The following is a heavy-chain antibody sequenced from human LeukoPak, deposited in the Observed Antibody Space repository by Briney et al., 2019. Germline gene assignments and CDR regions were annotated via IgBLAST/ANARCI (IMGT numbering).Heavy chain of an antibody. CDR1: GFTFSDYY. J-gene: IGHJ6*02. CDR2: IKQDGTEK. D-gene: IGHD1-26*01. Sequence: GGSLRLSCAASGFTFSDYYMSWVRQAPGKGLEWVANIKQDGTEKYYVDSVKGRFTISRDNAKNSLYLQMHSLRAEDTALYYCARDSGSYYGYYYGMDVWGQGTTVTVSS. V-gene: IGHV3-7*01. CDR3: ARDSGSYYGYYYGMDV.